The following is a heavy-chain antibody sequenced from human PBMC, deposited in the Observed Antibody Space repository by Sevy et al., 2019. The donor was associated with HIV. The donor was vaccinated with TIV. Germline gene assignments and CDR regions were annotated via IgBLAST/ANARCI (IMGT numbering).Heavy chain of an antibody. CDR3: ARCSIAAAGPTNYYYYYGMDV. CDR2: ISSSSSYI. CDR1: GFTFSSYS. J-gene: IGHJ6*02. V-gene: IGHV3-21*01. D-gene: IGHD6-13*01. Sequence: GGSLRLSCAASGFTFSSYSMNWVRQAPGKGLEWVSSISSSSSYIYYADSVKGRLTISRDNAKNSLYLQTNSLRAEDTAVYYGARCSIAAAGPTNYYYYYGMDVWGQGTTVTVSS.